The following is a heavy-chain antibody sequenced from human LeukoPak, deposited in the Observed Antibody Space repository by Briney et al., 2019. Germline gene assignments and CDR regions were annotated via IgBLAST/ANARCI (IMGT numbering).Heavy chain of an antibody. CDR1: GFTVTSNY. J-gene: IGHJ4*02. CDR3: ATSNYADYGDYFSL. CDR2: IYSGARGGSA. Sequence: GGSLRLSCAASGFTVTSNYMSWVRQAPGEGLEWVSVIYSGARGGSAYYADSVKGRFTISRDDSKNTLYLQMNSLRAEDTAVYYCATSNYADYGDYFSLWGQGTLVTVSS. V-gene: IGHV3-53*01. D-gene: IGHD4-17*01.